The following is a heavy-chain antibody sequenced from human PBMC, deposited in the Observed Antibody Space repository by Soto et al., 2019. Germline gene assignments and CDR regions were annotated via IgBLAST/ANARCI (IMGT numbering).Heavy chain of an antibody. V-gene: IGHV3-23*01. J-gene: IGHJ4*02. D-gene: IGHD3-3*01. Sequence: PGGSLRLSCAASGFTFSSYAMSWVRQAPGKGLEWVSAISGSGGSTYYADSVKGRFTISRDNSKNTLYLQMNSLRAEDTAVYYCACPMPFAYYDFWSGYNPFDYWGQGTLVTVSS. CDR3: ACPMPFAYYDFWSGYNPFDY. CDR2: ISGSGGST. CDR1: GFTFSSYA.